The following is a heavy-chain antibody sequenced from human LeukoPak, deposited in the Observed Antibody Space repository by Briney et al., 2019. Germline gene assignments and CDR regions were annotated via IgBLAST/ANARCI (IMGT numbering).Heavy chain of an antibody. V-gene: IGHV3-21*01. CDR3: ARGGVTVQKLDAFDI. J-gene: IGHJ3*02. CDR1: GFTFSSYS. Sequence: PGGSLRLSCAASGFTFSSYSMNWVRQAPRKGLEWVSSISSSSSYIYYADSVKGRFTISRDNAKNSLYLQINSLRAEDTAVYYCARGGVTVQKLDAFDIWGQGTMVTVSS. CDR2: ISSSSSYI. D-gene: IGHD1-1*01.